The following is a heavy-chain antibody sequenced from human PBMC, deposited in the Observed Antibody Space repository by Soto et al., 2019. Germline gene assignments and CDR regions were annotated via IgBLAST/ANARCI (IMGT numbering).Heavy chain of an antibody. Sequence: SVKVSCKASGFTFTSSAVQWVRQARGQRLEWIGWIVVGSGNTNYAQKFQERVTITRDMSTSTAYMELSSLRSEDTAVYYCAADGSTSVGGMDVWGQGTTVTVS. J-gene: IGHJ6*02. CDR1: GFTFTSSA. D-gene: IGHD1-7*01. CDR3: AADGSTSVGGMDV. CDR2: IVVGSGNT. V-gene: IGHV1-58*01.